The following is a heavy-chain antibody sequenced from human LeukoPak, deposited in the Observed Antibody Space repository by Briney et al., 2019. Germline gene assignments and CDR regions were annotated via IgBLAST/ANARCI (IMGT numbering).Heavy chain of an antibody. CDR1: GASINTFS. V-gene: IGHV4-59*05. J-gene: IGHJ5*02. CDR3: ARGEEEVRYRRYNWFDP. D-gene: IGHD3-10*01. Sequence: AGTLSLTCSAFGASINTFSLNWFRQPPGKGLEWIGSIYCSGSTYDNPSLMSRVSISVDTSKNQSSLKLSSMTAADTAVYYCARGEEEVRYRRYNWFDPWGQGTLVTVSS. CDR2: IYCSGST.